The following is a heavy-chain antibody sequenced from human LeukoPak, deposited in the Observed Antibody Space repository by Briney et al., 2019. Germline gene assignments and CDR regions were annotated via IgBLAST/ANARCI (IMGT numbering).Heavy chain of an antibody. CDR3: AKAGLTIFGVVIPPDMDY. V-gene: IGHV3-23*01. CDR1: GFTFSSYA. D-gene: IGHD3-3*01. Sequence: PGGSLRPSCAASGFTFSSYAMSWVRQAPGKGLEWVSVISGSGGSTYYADSVKGRFTISRDNSKNTLYLQMNSLRAEDTAVYYCAKAGLTIFGVVIPPDMDYWGQETLVTVSS. J-gene: IGHJ4*02. CDR2: ISGSGGST.